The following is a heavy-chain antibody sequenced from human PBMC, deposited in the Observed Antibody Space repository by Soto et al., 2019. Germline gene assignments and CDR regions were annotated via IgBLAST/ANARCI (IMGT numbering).Heavy chain of an antibody. CDR3: VKRVIGYGPYFDY. CDR1: GFTFSSYA. D-gene: IGHD3-22*01. Sequence: EVQLLESGGDLVQPGGSLRLSCAASGFTFSSYAISWVRQAPGKGLEWVAAISGSGSNTFYADSVKGRFTISRDNSKNTPYLQMNRLRAGDTAIYYCVKRVIGYGPYFDYWGQGTLVTVSS. J-gene: IGHJ4*02. V-gene: IGHV3-23*01. CDR2: ISGSGSNT.